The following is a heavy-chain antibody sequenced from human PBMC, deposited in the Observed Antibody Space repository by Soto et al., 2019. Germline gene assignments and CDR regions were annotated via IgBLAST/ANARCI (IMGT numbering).Heavy chain of an antibody. D-gene: IGHD2-2*01. CDR3: ARDVLGYCSSTSCSGDAFDI. CDR1: GGTFSSYT. Sequence: ASVKVSCKASGGTFSSYTISWVRQAPGQGLEWMGRIIPILGIANYAQKFQGRVTITADKSTSTAYMELSSLRSEDTAVYYCARDVLGYCSSTSCSGDAFDIWGQGTMVTVSS. V-gene: IGHV1-69*04. J-gene: IGHJ3*02. CDR2: IIPILGIA.